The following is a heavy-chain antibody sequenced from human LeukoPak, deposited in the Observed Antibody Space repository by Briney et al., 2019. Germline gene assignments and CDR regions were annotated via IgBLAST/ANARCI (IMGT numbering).Heavy chain of an antibody. CDR1: GYTFTSYG. D-gene: IGHD3-10*01. J-gene: IGHJ6*03. CDR2: ISAYNGNT. Sequence: GASVKVSCKASGYTFTSYGISWVRQAPGQGLEGMGWISAYNGNTNYAQKLQGRVTMTTDTSTSTAYMELRSLRSDDTAVYYCARAKIGYYGSGSYNYYMDVWGKGTTVTVSS. V-gene: IGHV1-18*01. CDR3: ARAKIGYYGSGSYNYYMDV.